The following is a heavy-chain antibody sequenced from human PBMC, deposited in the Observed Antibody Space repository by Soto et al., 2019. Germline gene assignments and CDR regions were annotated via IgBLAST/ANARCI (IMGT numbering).Heavy chain of an antibody. CDR1: GYSFTSYW. V-gene: IGHV5-51*01. CDR2: IYPGDSDT. Sequence: GESLKISCKGSGYSFTSYWIGWVRQMPGKGLEWMGIIYPGDSDTRYSPSFQGQVTISADKSISTAYLQWSSLKASDTAMYFCLRRLWDCSSTSCYAGYYMDVWGKGTTVTVSS. J-gene: IGHJ6*03. CDR3: LRRLWDCSSTSCYAGYYMDV. D-gene: IGHD2-2*01.